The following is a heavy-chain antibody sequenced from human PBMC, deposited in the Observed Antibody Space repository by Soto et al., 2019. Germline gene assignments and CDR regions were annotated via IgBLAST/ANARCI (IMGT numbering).Heavy chain of an antibody. CDR1: GFTLSGYW. CDR2: IKQDGSEI. V-gene: IGHV3-7*01. J-gene: IGHJ3*02. D-gene: IGHD4-4*01. CDR3: LITTSAFDI. Sequence: EVQLVESGGGLVQPGGSLRLSCAASGFTLSGYWMNWVRQAPGKGLEWVANIKQDGSEIYYVDSVKGRFTISRDNAKNSLFRQMNSLRAEDTAVYYCLITTSAFDIWGQGTLVTVSS.